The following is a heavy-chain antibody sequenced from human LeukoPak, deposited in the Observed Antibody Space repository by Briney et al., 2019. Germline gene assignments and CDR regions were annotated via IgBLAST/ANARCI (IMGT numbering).Heavy chain of an antibody. J-gene: IGHJ3*02. V-gene: IGHV4-34*01. CDR1: GGSFSGYY. Sequence: SETLALACAVDGGSFSGYYWSWIRQPPGKVRGWIGEINHIVGTNFNPTLKSRATLSVDTSKNQFSLKLSSVTAEDPAVYYCASPQENPDAFDIWGEGTMVTVSS. CDR2: INHIVGT. CDR3: ASPQENPDAFDI.